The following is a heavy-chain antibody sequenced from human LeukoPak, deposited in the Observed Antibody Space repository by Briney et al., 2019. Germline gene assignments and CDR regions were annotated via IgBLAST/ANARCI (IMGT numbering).Heavy chain of an antibody. CDR1: GYTFTSYD. Sequence: ASVKVSCKASGYTFTSYDINWVRQATGQGLEWMGWMNPNSGNTGYAQKFQGRVTITRNTSISTAYMELSSLRSEDTAVYYCARAPTWTGYYYYTDVWGKGTTVTVSS. CDR3: ARAPTWTGYYYYTDV. J-gene: IGHJ6*03. CDR2: MNPNSGNT. D-gene: IGHD3-16*01. V-gene: IGHV1-8*03.